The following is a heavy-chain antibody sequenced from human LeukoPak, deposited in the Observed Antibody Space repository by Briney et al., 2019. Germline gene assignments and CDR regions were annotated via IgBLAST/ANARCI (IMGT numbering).Heavy chain of an antibody. CDR2: IYTSGST. D-gene: IGHD2-15*01. V-gene: IGHV4-61*02. CDR1: GGSISSGSYY. Sequence: SETLSLTCTVSGGSISSGSYYWSWIRQPAGKGLEWIGRIYTSGSTTYNPSLKSRVTISVDTSKNQFSLKLSSVTAADTAVYYCARVVVVAATSRSYYYYYMDVWGKGTTVTVSS. CDR3: ARVVVVAATSRSYYYYYMDV. J-gene: IGHJ6*03.